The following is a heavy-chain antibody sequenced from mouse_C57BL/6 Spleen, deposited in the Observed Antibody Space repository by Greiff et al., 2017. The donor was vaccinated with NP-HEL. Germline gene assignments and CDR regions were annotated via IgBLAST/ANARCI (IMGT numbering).Heavy chain of an antibody. D-gene: IGHD6-1*01. V-gene: IGHV1-50*01. Sequence: QVQLQQPGAELVKPGASVKLSCKASGYTFTSYWMQWVKQRPGQGLEWIGEIDPSDSYTNYNQKFKGKATLTVDTSSSTAYMQLSSLTSEDSAVYYCARKAPLGAMDYWGQGTSVTVSS. CDR2: IDPSDSYT. CDR1: GYTFTSYW. CDR3: ARKAPLGAMDY. J-gene: IGHJ4*01.